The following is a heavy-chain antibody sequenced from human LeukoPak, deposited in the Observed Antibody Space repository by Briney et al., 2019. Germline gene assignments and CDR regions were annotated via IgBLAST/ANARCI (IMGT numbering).Heavy chain of an antibody. Sequence: GASVKVSCKASGYTFTGYYMHWVRQAPGQGLEWMGWINASSGGTNYAQKFQGRVTMTRDTSISTAYMELSRLRSDDTAVYYCARSSRYDIWTGYPYWGQGTLVTVSP. V-gene: IGHV1-2*02. CDR1: GYTFTGYY. D-gene: IGHD3-9*01. J-gene: IGHJ4*02. CDR3: ARSSRYDIWTGYPY. CDR2: INASSGGT.